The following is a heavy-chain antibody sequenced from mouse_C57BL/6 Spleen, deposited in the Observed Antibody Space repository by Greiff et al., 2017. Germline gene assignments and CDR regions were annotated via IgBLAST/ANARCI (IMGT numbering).Heavy chain of an antibody. V-gene: IGHV5-6*01. Sequence: EVHLEQPGGDLVKPGGSLKLSCAASGFTFSSYGMPWVRQTPDKRLEWVATISSGGSYTYYPDSVKGKFTISVDNAENTLYLQLSSLTSEDTAVYYCAIHPESMSADCFDYWGQGTTLTVSS. J-gene: IGHJ2*01. CDR1: GFTFSSYG. D-gene: IGHD2-10*02. CDR2: ISSGGSYT. CDR3: AIHPESMSADCFDY.